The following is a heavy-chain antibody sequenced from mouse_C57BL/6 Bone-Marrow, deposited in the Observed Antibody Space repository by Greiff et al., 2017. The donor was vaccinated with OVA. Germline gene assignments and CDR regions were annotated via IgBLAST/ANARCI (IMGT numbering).Heavy chain of an antibody. V-gene: IGHV7-3*01. CDR2: IRNKANGYTT. Sequence: EVQLVESGGGLVQPGGSLSLSCAASGFTFTDYYMSWVRQPPGKALEWLGFIRNKANGYTTEYSASVKGRFTISRDNSQSILYLQMNALRAEDSATYYCARYMRYYGSTPYAMDYWGQGTSVTVSS. D-gene: IGHD1-1*01. CDR3: ARYMRYYGSTPYAMDY. CDR1: GFTFTDYY. J-gene: IGHJ4*01.